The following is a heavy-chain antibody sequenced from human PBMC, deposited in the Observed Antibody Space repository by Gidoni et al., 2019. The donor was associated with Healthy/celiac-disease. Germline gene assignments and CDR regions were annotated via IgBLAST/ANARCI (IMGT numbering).Heavy chain of an antibody. Sequence: QVQLVQSGAEVKKPGASVKVSCKASGYTFTSYAMHWVRQAPGQRLEWMGWINAGNGNTIYSQKFQGRVTITRDTSASTAYMELSSLRSEDTAVYYCARSEWFGELGVDYWGQGTLVTVSS. D-gene: IGHD3-10*01. J-gene: IGHJ4*02. V-gene: IGHV1-3*01. CDR2: INAGNGNT. CDR1: GYTFTSYA. CDR3: ARSEWFGELGVDY.